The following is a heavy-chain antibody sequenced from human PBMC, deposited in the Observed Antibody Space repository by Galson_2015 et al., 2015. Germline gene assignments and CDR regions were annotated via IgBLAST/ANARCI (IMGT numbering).Heavy chain of an antibody. J-gene: IGHJ4*02. CDR2: INPSGGST. D-gene: IGHD6-13*01. Sequence: SVKVSCKASGYTFTSYYMHWVRQAPGQGLEWMGIINPSGGSTSYAQKFQGRVTMTRDTSTSTVYMELSSLRSEDTAVYYCARGGIAAAGAEFWIGPNFDYWGQGTLVTVSS. CDR3: ARGGIAAAGAEFWIGPNFDY. CDR1: GYTFTSYY. V-gene: IGHV1-46*01.